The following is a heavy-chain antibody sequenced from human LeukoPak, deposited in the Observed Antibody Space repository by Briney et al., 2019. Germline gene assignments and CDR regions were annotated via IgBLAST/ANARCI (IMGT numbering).Heavy chain of an antibody. Sequence: PGGSLRLSCAASGFTFSSYWMSWVRQAPGKGLEWVANIKQDGSEKYYADSVKGRFTISRDNSKNTLYLQMNTLRAEDTAVYYCARDRSPGGYPDYWGQGILVTVSS. V-gene: IGHV3-7*01. D-gene: IGHD1-26*01. CDR3: ARDRSPGGYPDY. CDR2: IKQDGSEK. J-gene: IGHJ4*02. CDR1: GFTFSSYW.